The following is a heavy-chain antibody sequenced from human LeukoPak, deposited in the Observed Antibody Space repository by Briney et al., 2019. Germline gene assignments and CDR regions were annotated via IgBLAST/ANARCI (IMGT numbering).Heavy chain of an antibody. J-gene: IGHJ4*01. D-gene: IGHD2-21*02. CDR2: INTNTGNP. Sequence: VASVKVSCKASGYTFTSYAMNWVRQAPGQGLEWMGWINTNTGNPTYAQGFTGRFVFSLDTSVNTAYLQISSLKTEDTAVYYCARQVGTASPHDFGHWGHGTLVTVSS. CDR1: GYTFTSYA. V-gene: IGHV7-4-1*02. CDR3: ARQVGTASPHDFGH.